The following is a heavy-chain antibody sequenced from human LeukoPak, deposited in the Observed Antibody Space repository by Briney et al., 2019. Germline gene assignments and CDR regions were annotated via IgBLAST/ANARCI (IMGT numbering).Heavy chain of an antibody. J-gene: IGHJ3*02. CDR2: ISWDGGST. Sequence: GGSLRLSCAASGFTFDDYAMHWVRQAPGKGLEWVSLISWDGGSTYYADSVKGRFTISRDNSKNSLYLQMNSLRAEDTALYYCAKGGMVATGRHAFDIWGQGTVVTVSS. V-gene: IGHV3-43D*03. CDR3: AKGGMVATGRHAFDI. CDR1: GFTFDDYA. D-gene: IGHD5-12*01.